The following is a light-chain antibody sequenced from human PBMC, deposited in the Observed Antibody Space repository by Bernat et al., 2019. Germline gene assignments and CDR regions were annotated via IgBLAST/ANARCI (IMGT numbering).Light chain of an antibody. V-gene: IGKV1-9*01. J-gene: IGKJ5*01. CDR1: QVSGTY. CDR2: GAS. Sequence: DVQLTQSPSFLSVSVGDRVDITCRASQVSGTYLAWYQKKPGKAPKLLIYGASTLQTGVPSRFSCSGSGTEFTPTIASLQPEDGATYFCQQLDRFPITYGQETQLEIK. CDR3: QQLDRFPIT.